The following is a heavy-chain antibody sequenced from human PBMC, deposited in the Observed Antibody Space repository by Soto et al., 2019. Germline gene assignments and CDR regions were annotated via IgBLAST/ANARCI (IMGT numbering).Heavy chain of an antibody. CDR2: IHYSGTT. D-gene: IGHD3-10*01. Sequence: QVQLQESGPGLVKPSQTLSLTCTVSDGSISSDAYYWAWIRQHPGKGLEWIGYIHYSGTTYYNPSLKSRGTISVDASQKQFSLNLNSVTAADTAVYYCARGDSFGGNYYFDYWGHGTLVTVSS. CDR1: DGSISSDAYY. J-gene: IGHJ4*01. CDR3: ARGDSFGGNYYFDY. V-gene: IGHV4-31*03.